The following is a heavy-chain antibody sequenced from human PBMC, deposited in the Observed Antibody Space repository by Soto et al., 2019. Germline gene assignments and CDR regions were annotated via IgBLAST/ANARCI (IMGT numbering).Heavy chain of an antibody. D-gene: IGHD6-13*01. CDR3: ATAFGSSNYGGFDY. Sequence: GGSLRLSCVISGFTFSDYGAHWVRQAPGKGLEWVAIISYDGGNTYYADSVKGRFTISRDNSKNTLFLQMNSLRAEDTAVYYCATAFGSSNYGGFDYWGQGTLVTVSS. J-gene: IGHJ4*02. V-gene: IGHV3-30-3*01. CDR2: ISYDGGNT. CDR1: GFTFSDYG.